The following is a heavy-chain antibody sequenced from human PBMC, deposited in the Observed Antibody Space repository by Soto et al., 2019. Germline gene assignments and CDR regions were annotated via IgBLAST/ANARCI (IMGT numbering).Heavy chain of an antibody. Sequence: EVQLLESGGGLVQPGGSLRLSCAASGFTFSSYAMSWVRQAPGKGLEWVSAISGSGGSTYYADSVKGRFTISRDNSKNTLYLQMNSLRAEDTAVYYCAKEGGDHDSVTGYSGLTRGDRDYWGQGTLVTVSS. CDR1: GFTFSSYA. CDR3: AKEGGDHDSVTGYSGLTRGDRDY. CDR2: ISGSGGST. J-gene: IGHJ4*02. D-gene: IGHD3-9*01. V-gene: IGHV3-23*01.